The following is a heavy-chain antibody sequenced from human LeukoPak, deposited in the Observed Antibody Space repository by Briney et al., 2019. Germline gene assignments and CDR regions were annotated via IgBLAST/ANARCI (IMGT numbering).Heavy chain of an antibody. CDR1: GGTFSSYA. Sequence: SGKVSCKASGGTFSSYAISWVRQAPGQGLEWMGRIIPIPGIADYAQKFQGRVTITADKSTSTAYMELSSLRSEDTAVYYCARAYGDLLYYYYGMDVWGQGTTVTVSS. CDR2: IIPIPGIA. CDR3: ARAYGDLLYYYYGMDV. V-gene: IGHV1-69*04. D-gene: IGHD4-17*01. J-gene: IGHJ6*02.